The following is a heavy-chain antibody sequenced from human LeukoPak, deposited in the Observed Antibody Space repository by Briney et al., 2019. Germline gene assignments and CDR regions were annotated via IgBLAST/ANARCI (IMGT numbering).Heavy chain of an antibody. D-gene: IGHD2-2*01. CDR2: INHSGST. CDR3: ARIRRGYRSSTSCPNWFDP. Sequence: PSETLSLTCAVYGGSFSGYYWSWIRQPPGKGLEWIGEINHSGSTNYNPSLKSRVTISVDTSKNQFFLKLSSVTAADTAVYYCARIRRGYRSSTSCPNWFDPWGQGTLVTVSS. V-gene: IGHV4-34*01. J-gene: IGHJ5*02. CDR1: GGSFSGYY.